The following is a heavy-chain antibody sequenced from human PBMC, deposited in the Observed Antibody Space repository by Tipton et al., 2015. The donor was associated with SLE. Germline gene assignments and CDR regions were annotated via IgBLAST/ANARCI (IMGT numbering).Heavy chain of an antibody. Sequence: PGLVKPSGTLSLTCAVSGGSISSSNWWSWVRQPPGRGLEWIGEINHSGSTSYNPSLKSRVTISVDTSKNQFSLKLSSVTAADTAVYYCARHGGYWGQGTLVTVSS. J-gene: IGHJ4*02. D-gene: IGHD3-3*01. CDR1: GGSISSSNW. CDR3: ARHGGY. V-gene: IGHV4-4*02. CDR2: INHSGST.